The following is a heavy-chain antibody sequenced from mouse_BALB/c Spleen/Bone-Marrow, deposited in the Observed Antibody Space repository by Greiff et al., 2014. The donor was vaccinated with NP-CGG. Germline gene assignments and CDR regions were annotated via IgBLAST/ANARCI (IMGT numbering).Heavy chain of an antibody. J-gene: IGHJ4*01. Sequence: VQLQQSGAELVKPGASVKMSCKASGYTFTSYWMHWVKQRPGQGLEWIGVLDPSDSYTTYNQKFKGKATLTVDTSSNTAYMQLSSLTSEVSAVYYCTRDANPYYYTMDYWGQGTSVTVSS. D-gene: IGHD4-1*01. CDR3: TRDANPYYYTMDY. CDR1: GYTFTSYW. CDR2: LDPSDSYT. V-gene: IGHV1S127*01.